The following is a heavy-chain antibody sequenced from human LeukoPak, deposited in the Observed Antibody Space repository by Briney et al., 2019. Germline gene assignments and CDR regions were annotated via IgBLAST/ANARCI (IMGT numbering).Heavy chain of an antibody. CDR1: GGSFSGYY. CDR2: INHSGST. CDR3: ARDSGDSRDVVVPAAIRGYAFDI. Sequence: SETLSLTCAVYGGSFSGYYWSWIRQPPGKGLEWIGEINHSGSTNYNPSLKSRVTISVDTSKNQFSLKLSSVTAADTAVYYCARDSGDSRDVVVPAAIRGYAFDIWGQGTMVTVSS. V-gene: IGHV4-34*01. D-gene: IGHD2-2*01. J-gene: IGHJ3*02.